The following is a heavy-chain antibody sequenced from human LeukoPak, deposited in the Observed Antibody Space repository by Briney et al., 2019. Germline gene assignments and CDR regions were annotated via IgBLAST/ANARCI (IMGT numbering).Heavy chain of an antibody. CDR1: GFTFSSYG. D-gene: IGHD6-13*01. V-gene: IGHV3-30*03. Sequence: HAGGSLRLSCAASGFTFSSYGMHWVRQAPGKGLEWVAVISYDGSNKYYADSVKGRFTISRDNSKNTLYLQMNSLRAEDTAVYYCVRVAAAGTGAAPSDYWGQGTLVTVSS. CDR2: ISYDGSNK. J-gene: IGHJ4*02. CDR3: VRVAAAGTGAAPSDY.